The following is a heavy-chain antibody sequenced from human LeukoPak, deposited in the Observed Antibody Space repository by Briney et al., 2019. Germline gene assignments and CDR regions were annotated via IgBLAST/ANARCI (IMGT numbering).Heavy chain of an antibody. CDR3: ARVAVPLYYYMDV. CDR2: ISSSGSTI. J-gene: IGHJ6*03. CDR1: GFTFSSYA. V-gene: IGHV3-48*04. Sequence: GGSLRLSCAASGFTFSSYAMSWVRQAPGKGLEWVSYISSSGSTIYYADSVKGRFTISRDNAKNSLYLQMNSLRAEDTAVYYCARVAVPLYYYMDVWGKGTTVTVSS.